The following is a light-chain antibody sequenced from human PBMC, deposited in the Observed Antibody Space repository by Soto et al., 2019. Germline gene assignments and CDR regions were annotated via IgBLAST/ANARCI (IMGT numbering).Light chain of an antibody. Sequence: QSALTQPPSASGSPGQSVTISCTGTKNDIGVYDFVSWYQHHPGKAPRLIIYEVVQRPSGVPDRFSGSKSVNTASLTVSGIQAADEADYFCKSYAGSNTYVFGSGTKVTVL. V-gene: IGLV2-8*01. CDR3: KSYAGSNTYV. J-gene: IGLJ1*01. CDR1: KNDIGVYDF. CDR2: EVV.